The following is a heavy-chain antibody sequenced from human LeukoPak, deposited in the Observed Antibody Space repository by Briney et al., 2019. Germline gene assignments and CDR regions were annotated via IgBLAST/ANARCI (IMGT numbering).Heavy chain of an antibody. CDR1: GFTFSNYW. CDR2: ISTDGSQT. V-gene: IGHV3-74*01. J-gene: IGHJ4*02. Sequence: EGSLRLSCEASGFTFSNYWMHWVRQPPGKGLMWVSQISTDGSQTFYADSVKGRFTISRDNAKNTLFLQTDSLRPEDTAVYYCVRSLRSADFWGQGTLVTVSS. CDR3: VRSLRSADF.